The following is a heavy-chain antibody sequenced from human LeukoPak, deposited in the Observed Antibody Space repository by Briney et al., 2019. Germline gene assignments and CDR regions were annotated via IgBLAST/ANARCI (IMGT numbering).Heavy chain of an antibody. J-gene: IGHJ4*02. D-gene: IGHD3-10*01. V-gene: IGHV4-30-2*01. Sequence: KPSQTLSLTCTVSGASLSSGNYYWNWIRQPPGKGLEWIGYVYHSGSTSYSPSLRSRVTISVDTSKNQFSLKLSSVTAADTAVYYYARDGGAMVRHAFDYWGQGTLVTVSS. CDR3: ARDGGAMVRHAFDY. CDR2: VYHSGST. CDR1: GASLSSGNYY.